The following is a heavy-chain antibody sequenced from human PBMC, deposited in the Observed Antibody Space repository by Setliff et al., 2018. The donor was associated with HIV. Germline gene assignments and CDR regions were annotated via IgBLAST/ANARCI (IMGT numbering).Heavy chain of an antibody. J-gene: IGHJ6*03. CDR1: GYTFTGYY. CDR2: INPNSGGT. Sequence: ASVKVSCKASGYTFTGYYMHWVRQAPGQGLEWMGRINPNSGGTNYAQKFQGRVTMTRDTSISTAYMELSSLRSEDTAVYYCAAPALGGCSGGSCYSESVRSYYYYYYMDVWGKGTTVTVSS. V-gene: IGHV1-2*06. D-gene: IGHD2-15*01. CDR3: AAPALGGCSGGSCYSESVRSYYYYYYMDV.